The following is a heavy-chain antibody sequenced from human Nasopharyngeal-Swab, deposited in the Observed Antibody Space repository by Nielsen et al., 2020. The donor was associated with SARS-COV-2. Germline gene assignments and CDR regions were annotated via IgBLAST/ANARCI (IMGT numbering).Heavy chain of an antibody. V-gene: IGHV1-24*01. CDR2: FDPEDGET. J-gene: IGHJ5*02. Sequence: ASVKVSCKVSGYTLTELSMHWVRQAPGKGLEWMGGFDPEDGETIYAQKFQGRVTMIEDTSTDTAYMELSSLRSEDTAVYYCATLRITMVRGVTLNRGWFDPWGQGTLVTVSS. CDR1: GYTLTELS. CDR3: ATLRITMVRGVTLNRGWFDP. D-gene: IGHD3-10*01.